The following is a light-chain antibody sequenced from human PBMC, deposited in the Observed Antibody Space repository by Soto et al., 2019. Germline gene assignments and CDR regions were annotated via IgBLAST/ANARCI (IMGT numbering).Light chain of an antibody. Sequence: EIVLTQSPATLSVSPGERATLSCRASQSVNQKFGWYQQKPGQDPRLLIYVAAYRATGIPARSSGGGSGAEYTLTISNLQAEDFAVEYCRQYNSWLTWTFGQGTKVDI. CDR2: VAA. J-gene: IGKJ1*01. CDR3: RQYNSWLTWT. CDR1: QSVNQK. V-gene: IGKV3-15*01.